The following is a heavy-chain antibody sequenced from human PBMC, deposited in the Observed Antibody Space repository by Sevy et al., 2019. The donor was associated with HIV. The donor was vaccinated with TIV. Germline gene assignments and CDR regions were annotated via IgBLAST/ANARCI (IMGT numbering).Heavy chain of an antibody. V-gene: IGHV3-30-3*01. CDR1: GFTFSSYA. Sequence: GGSLRLSCAASGFTFSSYAMHWVRQAPGKGLEWEAVISYDGSNKYYADSVKGRFTISRDNSKNTLYLQMNSLRAEDTAVYYCARDEVRCSGRSYYSYYYYGMDVWGQGTTVTVSS. CDR3: ARDEVRCSGRSYYSYYYYGMDV. CDR2: ISYDGSNK. D-gene: IGHD2-15*01. J-gene: IGHJ6*02.